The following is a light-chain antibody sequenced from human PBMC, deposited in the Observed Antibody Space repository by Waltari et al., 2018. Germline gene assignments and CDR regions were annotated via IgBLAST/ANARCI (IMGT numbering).Light chain of an antibody. CDR1: SLRTSY. V-gene: IGLV3-19*01. CDR3: SSRDSSASHVL. CDR2: GKN. J-gene: IGLJ2*01. Sequence: SSELTQDPAVSVALGQTVRITCQGASLRTSYATWYQQKSGQAPILVLFGKNKRPSGIPDRFSGYNSETTTSLTITGAQAEDEADYYCSSRDSSASHVLFAAGTKLTVL.